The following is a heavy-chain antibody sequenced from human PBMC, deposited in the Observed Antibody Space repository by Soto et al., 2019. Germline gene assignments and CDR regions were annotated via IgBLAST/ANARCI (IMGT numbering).Heavy chain of an antibody. CDR1: GGSFSGYY. J-gene: IGHJ6*02. CDR2: INHSGST. D-gene: IGHD2-2*01. Sequence: SETLSLTCAVYGGSFSGYYWSWIRQPPGKGLEWIGEINHSGSTNYNPSLKSRVTISVDTSKNQFSLKLSSVTAADTAVYSCARGPAPIAWGYYYYGMDVWGQGTTVTVSS. CDR3: ARGPAPIAWGYYYYGMDV. V-gene: IGHV4-34*01.